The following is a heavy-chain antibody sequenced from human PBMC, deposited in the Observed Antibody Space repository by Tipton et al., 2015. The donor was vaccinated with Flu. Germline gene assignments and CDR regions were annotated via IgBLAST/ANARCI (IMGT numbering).Heavy chain of an antibody. J-gene: IGHJ6*02. D-gene: IGHD2-2*01. CDR2: IIPIFGTA. V-gene: IGHV1-69*01. CDR1: GGTFSSYA. Sequence: QMQLVQSGAEVKKPGSPVKVSCKASGGTFSSYAISWVRQAPGQGLEWMGGIIPIFGTANYAQKFQGRVTITADESTSTAYMELSSLRSEDTAVYYCASGRYCSSPSCYAYYYYGMDVWGQGTTVTVSS. CDR3: ASGRYCSSPSCYAYYYYGMDV.